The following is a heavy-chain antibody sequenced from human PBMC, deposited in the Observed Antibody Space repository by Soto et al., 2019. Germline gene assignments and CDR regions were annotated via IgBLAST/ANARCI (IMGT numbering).Heavy chain of an antibody. D-gene: IGHD2-2*02. CDR1: GGTFSSYA. CDR2: IIPIFGTA. V-gene: IGHV1-69*13. CDR3: AREDIVVVPAAILRYYGMDV. J-gene: IGHJ6*02. Sequence: VASVKVSCKASGGTFSSYAISWVRQAPGQGLEWMGGIIPIFGTANYAQKFQGRVTITADESTSTAYMELSSLRSEDTAVYYCAREDIVVVPAAILRYYGMDVWGQGTTVTVSS.